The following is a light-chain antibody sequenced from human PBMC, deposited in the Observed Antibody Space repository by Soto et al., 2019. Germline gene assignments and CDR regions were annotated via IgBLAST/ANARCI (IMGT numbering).Light chain of an antibody. J-gene: IGLJ3*02. Sequence: QSALTQPASMSGSPGQSITISCTGTSSDVGGYDYVSWYQQLPGKAPKLMIYEVVGRPSGVSNRFSGSKSGNTASLTISGLQVEDEADYYCVSYTSSNTRVFGGGTQLTVL. CDR2: EVV. CDR3: VSYTSSNTRV. V-gene: IGLV2-14*01. CDR1: SSDVGGYDY.